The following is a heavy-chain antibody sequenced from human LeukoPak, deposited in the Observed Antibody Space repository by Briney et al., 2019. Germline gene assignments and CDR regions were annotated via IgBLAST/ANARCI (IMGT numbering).Heavy chain of an antibody. D-gene: IGHD2-15*01. V-gene: IGHV1-18*01. CDR1: GYSFTKYG. J-gene: IGHJ5*02. CDR3: ARGGVGYCSGGSCPSNWFDP. CDR2: ISGYNGNT. Sequence: GASVKVSCKASGYSFTKYGITWVRQAPGQGLEWMGWISGYNGNTNYAQKIQGRVTMTTDTSTSTAYMELRSLRSDDTAVYYCARGGVGYCSGGSCPSNWFDPWGRGTLVTVSS.